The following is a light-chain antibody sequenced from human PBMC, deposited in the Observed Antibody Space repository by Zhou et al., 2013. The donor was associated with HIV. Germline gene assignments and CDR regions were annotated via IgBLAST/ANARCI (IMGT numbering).Light chain of an antibody. J-gene: IGKJ4*01. CDR2: GAS. CDR1: QILTNNY. CDR3: QQYGRSPLA. V-gene: IGKV3-20*01. Sequence: ETVLTQSPGTLSVSPGERVTLSCRASQILTNNYLAWYQQKPGQAPRLLMYGASNRATGAPDRFSGSGSGTDFTLTIARLEPEDSGVFYCQQYGRSPLAFGGGTKVEIK.